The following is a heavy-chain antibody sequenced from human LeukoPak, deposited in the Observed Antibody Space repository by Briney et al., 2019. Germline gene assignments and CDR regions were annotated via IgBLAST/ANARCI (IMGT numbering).Heavy chain of an antibody. J-gene: IGHJ4*02. V-gene: IGHV3-20*04. CDR1: GFTFDDYG. Sequence: GGSLRLSCAASGFTFDDYGMTWVRQAPGKGLEWVSGINWNGGSTGYADSVKGRFTISRDNAKNSLYLQMSSLRAEDTAVYYCARDSGIAVAGSLDYWGQGTLVTVSS. CDR2: INWNGGST. CDR3: ARDSGIAVAGSLDY. D-gene: IGHD6-19*01.